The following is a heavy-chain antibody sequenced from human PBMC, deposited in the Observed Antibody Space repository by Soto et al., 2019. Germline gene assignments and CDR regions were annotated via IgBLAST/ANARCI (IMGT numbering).Heavy chain of an antibody. Sequence: PGGSLRLSCAASGFTFSSYAMSWVRQAPGKGLEWVSAISGSGGSTYYADSVKGRFTISRDNSKNTLYLQLNSLRVEDTAIYYCAKDLPGELLPTYFESWGKYTLVILAS. CDR1: GFTFSSYA. CDR3: AKDLPGELLPTYFES. J-gene: IGHJ1*01. CDR2: ISGSGGST. V-gene: IGHV3-23*01. D-gene: IGHD1-26*01.